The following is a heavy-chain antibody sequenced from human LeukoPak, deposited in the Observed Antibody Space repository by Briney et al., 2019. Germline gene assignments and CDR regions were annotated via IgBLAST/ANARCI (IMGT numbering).Heavy chain of an antibody. V-gene: IGHV4-34*01. D-gene: IGHD2-21*02. Sequence: SETLSLTCAVYGGSFSGYYWSWIRQPPGKGLEWIGEINHSGSTNYNPSLKSRVTISVDTSKSQFSLKLSSVTAADTAVYYCARHGPVVTATDAFDLWGQGTMVTVSS. CDR3: ARHGPVVTATDAFDL. CDR2: INHSGST. CDR1: GGSFSGYY. J-gene: IGHJ3*01.